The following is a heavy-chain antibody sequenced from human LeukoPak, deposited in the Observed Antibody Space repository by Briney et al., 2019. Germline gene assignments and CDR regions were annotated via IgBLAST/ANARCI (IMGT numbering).Heavy chain of an antibody. D-gene: IGHD2-2*02. CDR1: GGPISTSGYY. V-gene: IGHV4-39*01. CDR3: GRSPIVVIPAAIPTEDVVRPDYFDY. J-gene: IGHJ4*02. Sequence: SETLSLTCTVSGGPISTSGYYWGWTRQPPGKGLQWIGSIYYSGNTYYNPSLKSRVTISVDTSKNQFSLKVNTVTAAETAAYYCGRSPIVVIPAAIPTEDVVRPDYFDYWGQGTLVTVSS. CDR2: IYYSGNT.